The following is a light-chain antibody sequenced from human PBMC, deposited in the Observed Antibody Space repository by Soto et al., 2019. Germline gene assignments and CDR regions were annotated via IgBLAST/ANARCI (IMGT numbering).Light chain of an antibody. CDR2: EVV. CDR1: SSDIGGYNY. CDR3: SSYTSSSTVV. V-gene: IGLV2-14*01. J-gene: IGLJ2*01. Sequence: QSALTQPASVSGSPGQSITISCTGTSSDIGGYNYVSWYQQHPGKAPKLMIYEVVNRPSGLSYRFSGSKSGNTASLTISGLQAEDGADYYCSSYTSSSTVVFGGGTKLTVL.